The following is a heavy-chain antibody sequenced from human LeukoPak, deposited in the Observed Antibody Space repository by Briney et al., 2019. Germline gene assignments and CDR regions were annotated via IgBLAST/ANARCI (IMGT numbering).Heavy chain of an antibody. V-gene: IGHV1-2*02. CDR2: INPNSGGT. Sequence: GASVKVSCKASGYTFTGYYMHWVRQAPGQGLEWMGWINPNSGGTNYAQKFQGRVTMSRDTSISTAYMELSRLRSEDTAVYYCARVAGSYYGSGSYYRDYYYYGMDVWGQGTTVTVSS. J-gene: IGHJ6*02. D-gene: IGHD3-10*01. CDR1: GYTFTGYY. CDR3: ARVAGSYYGSGSYYRDYYYYGMDV.